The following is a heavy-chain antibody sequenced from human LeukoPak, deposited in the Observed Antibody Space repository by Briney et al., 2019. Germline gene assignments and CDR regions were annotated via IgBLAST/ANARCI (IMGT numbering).Heavy chain of an antibody. Sequence: GESLKISFKGSGYYFTNYWIGWVRPMPGKGLGWMGIIYPGDSDTRYSPSFQGQVTISTDKSISTASLQWSSLKASDTAIYYCARLHYFSSAFWGQGTLVTVSS. CDR3: ARLHYFSSAF. CDR2: IYPGDSDT. J-gene: IGHJ4*02. CDR1: GYYFTNYW. D-gene: IGHD3-16*01. V-gene: IGHV5-51*01.